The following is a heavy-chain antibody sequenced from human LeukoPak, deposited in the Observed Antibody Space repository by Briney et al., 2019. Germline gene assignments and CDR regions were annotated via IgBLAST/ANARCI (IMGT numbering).Heavy chain of an antibody. CDR1: CGSTSKHF. V-gene: IGHV4-59*11. J-gene: IGHJ4*02. D-gene: IGHD3-10*01. Sequence: SETLSLSSSVCCGSTSKHFWRWIRQPPGRGLEWIGCIINTGSTNYNPSLESRVTISVDPSKNQFSRKLGSVTAADTGVYYCARAGGIPGSALDLDHCGEGALVTVSS. CDR2: IINTGST. CDR3: ARAGGIPGSALDLDH.